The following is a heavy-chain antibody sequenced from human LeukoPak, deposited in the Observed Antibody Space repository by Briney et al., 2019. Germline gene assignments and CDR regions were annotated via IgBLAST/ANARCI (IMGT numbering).Heavy chain of an antibody. D-gene: IGHD6-13*01. J-gene: IGHJ6*02. CDR2: IYPGDSDT. CDR1: GYSFTSYW. Sequence: GESLKISCKGSGYSFTSYWIGWVRQMPGKGLEWMGIIYPGDSDTRYSPSFQGQVTISADKSISTAYLQWSSLKASDTAMYYCARHSDPGYSSSWYVLGRWYYYYGMDVWGQGTTVTVSS. V-gene: IGHV5-51*01. CDR3: ARHSDPGYSSSWYVLGRWYYYYGMDV.